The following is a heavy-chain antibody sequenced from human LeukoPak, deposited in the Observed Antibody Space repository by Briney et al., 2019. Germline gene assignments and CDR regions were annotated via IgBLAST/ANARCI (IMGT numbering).Heavy chain of an antibody. D-gene: IGHD2-8*02. CDR3: ARDHCTGGVCYYYFDY. J-gene: IGHJ4*02. CDR2: ISSSSSTI. V-gene: IGHV3-48*02. Sequence: PGGSXRXXXXXSXXXXXXYXXTWVRXAPGKGLEWVSYISSSSSTIYYADSVKGRFTISRDNAKNSLYLQMNSLRDEDTAVYYCARDHCTGGVCYYYFDYWGQGTLVTVSS. CDR1: XXXXXXYX.